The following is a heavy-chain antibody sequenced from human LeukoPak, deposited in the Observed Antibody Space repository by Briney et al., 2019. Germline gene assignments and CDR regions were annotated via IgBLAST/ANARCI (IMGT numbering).Heavy chain of an antibody. D-gene: IGHD3-16*01. CDR2: ICPLGGST. Sequence: GSVKVSCKASVYTFIDFYMNWVRQAPGQGREWVGIICPLGGSTSNAQTFQDRVTMTRDMSTSTVYMQLSRLRSEDWGVYYCARAGYGLSNDAFDIWGQGTMVTVSS. J-gene: IGHJ3*02. V-gene: IGHV1-46*01. CDR3: ARAGYGLSNDAFDI. CDR1: VYTFIDFY.